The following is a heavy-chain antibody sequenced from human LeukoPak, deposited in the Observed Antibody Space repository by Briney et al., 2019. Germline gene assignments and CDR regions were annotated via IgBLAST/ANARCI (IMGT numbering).Heavy chain of an antibody. Sequence: QTGGSLRLPCAASGFTFSNYWMHWVRQAPGKGLVWVTRISADGSYTLYADSVKGRFTISRDNAKNTLYLQMNSLRAEDTAVYYCATANSGPDIWGQGTTVTVSS. CDR1: GFTFSNYW. D-gene: IGHD1-1*01. CDR3: ATANSGPDI. CDR2: ISADGSYT. V-gene: IGHV3-74*01. J-gene: IGHJ3*02.